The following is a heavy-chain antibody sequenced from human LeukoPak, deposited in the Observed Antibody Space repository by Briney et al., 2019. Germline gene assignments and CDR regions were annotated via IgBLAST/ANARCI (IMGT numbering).Heavy chain of an antibody. Sequence: GGSLRLSCAASGFTFSDYYMSWIRQAPGKGLEWVSYISSSGSTIYYADSVKGRFTISRDNAKNSLYLQMNSLRAEDTAVYYCTVLVVRGRFSWFDPWGQGTLVTVSS. V-gene: IGHV3-11*04. D-gene: IGHD3-10*01. J-gene: IGHJ5*02. CDR1: GFTFSDYY. CDR2: ISSSGSTI. CDR3: TVLVVRGRFSWFDP.